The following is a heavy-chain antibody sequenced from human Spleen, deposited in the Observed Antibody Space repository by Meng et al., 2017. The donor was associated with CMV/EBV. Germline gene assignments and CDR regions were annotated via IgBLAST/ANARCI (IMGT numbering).Heavy chain of an antibody. J-gene: IGHJ5*02. Sequence: TVSGGPVSSGNYQWSWIRQTPGKGLEWIGYIYYTGSTKYNPSLKSRVIISVDTSRNQFSLRLSSVTAADTAVYYCARNYLEGLREFDHWGQGTLVTVSS. D-gene: IGHD3-16*01. CDR3: ARNYLEGLREFDH. CDR1: GGPVSSGNYQ. V-gene: IGHV4-61*01. CDR2: IYYTGST.